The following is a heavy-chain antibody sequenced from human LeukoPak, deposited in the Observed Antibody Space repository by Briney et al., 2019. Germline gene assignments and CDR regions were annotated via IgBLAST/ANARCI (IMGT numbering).Heavy chain of an antibody. V-gene: IGHV1-18*01. J-gene: IGHJ4*02. CDR3: ARAGRGYSYGYSDY. CDR2: ISAYNGNT. CDR1: GYTFTSYG. D-gene: IGHD5-18*01. Sequence: ASVKVSCKASGYTFTSYGISWVRQAPGQGLEWMGWISAYNGNTNHAQKLQGRVIMTTDTSTSTAYMELRSLGSDDTAVYYCARAGRGYSYGYSDYWGQGTLVTVSS.